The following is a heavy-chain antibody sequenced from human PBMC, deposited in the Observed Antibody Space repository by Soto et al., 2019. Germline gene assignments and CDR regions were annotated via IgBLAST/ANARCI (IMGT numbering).Heavy chain of an antibody. J-gene: IGHJ6*02. CDR1: GGTFSSYA. Sequence: ASVKVSCKASGGTFSSYAISWVRQAPGQGLEWMGGIIPIFGTANYAQKFQGRVTITADESTSTAYMELSSLRSEDTAVYYCARGAGTTVFYYYYYYGMDVWGQGTTVTVSS. D-gene: IGHD4-4*01. CDR3: ARGAGTTVFYYYYYYGMDV. V-gene: IGHV1-69*13. CDR2: IIPIFGTA.